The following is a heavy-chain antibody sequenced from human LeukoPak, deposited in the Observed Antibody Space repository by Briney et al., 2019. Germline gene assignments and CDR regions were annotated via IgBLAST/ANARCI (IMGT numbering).Heavy chain of an antibody. D-gene: IGHD4-17*01. Sequence: GGSLRLSCAASGFTFSSYSMNWVRQAPGKGLEWVSYISSSGSTIYYADSVKGRFTISRDNAKNSLYLQMNSLRAEDTAVYYCARLFHDYGDYEFDYWGQGTLVTVSS. CDR2: ISSSGSTI. CDR3: ARLFHDYGDYEFDY. V-gene: IGHV3-48*04. CDR1: GFTFSSYS. J-gene: IGHJ4*02.